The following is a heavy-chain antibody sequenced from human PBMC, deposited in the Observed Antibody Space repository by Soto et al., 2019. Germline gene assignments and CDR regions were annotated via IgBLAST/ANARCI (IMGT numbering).Heavy chain of an antibody. D-gene: IGHD3-10*01. CDR3: EQGIGDGCYYMDV. Sequence: QVQLVQSGAEVKKPGSSVKVSCKASGGTFSSYTISWVRQAPGQGLEWMGRIIPLLGIANYAQKFQGRVTITSEKTTSTAYMELSSLRSEDTAVYYCEQGIGDGCYYMDVWGKGTTVTVSS. J-gene: IGHJ6*03. CDR2: IIPLLGIA. CDR1: GGTFSSYT. V-gene: IGHV1-69*02.